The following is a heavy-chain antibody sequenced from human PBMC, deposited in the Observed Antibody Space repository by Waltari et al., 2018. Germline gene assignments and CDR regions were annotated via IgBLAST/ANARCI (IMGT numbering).Heavy chain of an antibody. Sequence: LQLQESGPGLVKPSETLSLPCTVSGGSISSSSYYWGWNRQPPGKGLECIGSIYYSGSTYYNPSLKSRVTISVDTSKNQFSLKLSSVTAADTAVYYCVSRPEYQLLYLGDAFDIWGQGTMVTVSS. CDR1: GGSISSSSYY. J-gene: IGHJ3*02. CDR2: IYYSGST. CDR3: VSRPEYQLLYLGDAFDI. V-gene: IGHV4-39*07. D-gene: IGHD2-2*02.